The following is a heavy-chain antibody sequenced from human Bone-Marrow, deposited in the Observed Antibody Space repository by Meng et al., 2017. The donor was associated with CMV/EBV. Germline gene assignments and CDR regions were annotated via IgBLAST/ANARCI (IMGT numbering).Heavy chain of an antibody. V-gene: IGHV3-53*01. CDR3: ARAGTFSSPYYYDSSGYYS. Sequence: EVQLVESGGGLIQPGGSLRLSCAASGFTVSSNYMSWVRQAPGKGLEWVSVIYSGGSTYYADSVKGRFTISRDNSKNTLYLQMNSLRAEDTAVYYCARAGTFSSPYYYDSSGYYSWGQGTLVTVAS. D-gene: IGHD3-22*01. CDR1: GFTVSSNY. J-gene: IGHJ4*02. CDR2: IYSGGST.